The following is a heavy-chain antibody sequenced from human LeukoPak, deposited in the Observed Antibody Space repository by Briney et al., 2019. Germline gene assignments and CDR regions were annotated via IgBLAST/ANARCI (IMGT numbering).Heavy chain of an antibody. Sequence: PGGSLRLSCAASGFTFSSYSMNWVRQAPGKGLEWVSSISSSSSYIYYADSVKGRFTVSRDNAKNSLYLQMNSLRAEDTAVYYCARGAIQYSSGWYYFDYWGQGTLVTVSS. D-gene: IGHD6-19*01. CDR1: GFTFSSYS. CDR3: ARGAIQYSSGWYYFDY. V-gene: IGHV3-21*01. J-gene: IGHJ4*02. CDR2: ISSSSSYI.